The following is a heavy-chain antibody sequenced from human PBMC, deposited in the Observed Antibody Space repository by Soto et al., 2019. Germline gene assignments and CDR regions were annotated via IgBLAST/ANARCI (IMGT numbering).Heavy chain of an antibody. CDR1: GFTFSSYG. CDR2: IWYDGSNK. Sequence: QVQLVESGGGVVQPGRSLRLSCAASGFTFSSYGMHWVRQAPGKGLEWVAVIWYDGSNKYYADSVKGRFTISRDNSKNTLYLQVNSLSAEDTAVYYCARDRYSSGWYDLDYWGQRTLVTVSS. D-gene: IGHD6-19*01. J-gene: IGHJ4*02. V-gene: IGHV3-33*01. CDR3: ARDRYSSGWYDLDY.